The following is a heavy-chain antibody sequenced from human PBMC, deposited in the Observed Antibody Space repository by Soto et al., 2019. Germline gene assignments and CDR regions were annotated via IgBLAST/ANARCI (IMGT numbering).Heavy chain of an antibody. CDR2: TYYRSRWYN. CDR1: GDSVSINSVA. J-gene: IGHJ6*04. Sequence: SQTLSLTCVISGDSVSINSVAWNWVRQSPSRGLEWLGRTYYRSRWYNDYAVSVRSRIAINPATSKNHFSLQLNSVTPDDTAVYYCARSEEESDYYYYGMDVWGQRDHGHRLL. CDR3: ARSEEESDYYYYGMDV. V-gene: IGHV6-1*01.